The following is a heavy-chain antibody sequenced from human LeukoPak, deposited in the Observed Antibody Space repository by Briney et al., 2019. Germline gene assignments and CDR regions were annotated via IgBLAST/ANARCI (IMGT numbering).Heavy chain of an antibody. J-gene: IGHJ4*02. V-gene: IGHV3-23*01. Sequence: GGSLRLSCAASGFTFSSYALSWVRQAPGKGLEWVSAISGSGGSTYYADSAKGRFTISRDNSKNTLYLQMNSLRAEDTDVYYCAPRPTRLLVVPFFDYWGQGTLVTVSS. CDR2: ISGSGGST. D-gene: IGHD2-15*01. CDR3: APRPTRLLVVPFFDY. CDR1: GFTFSSYA.